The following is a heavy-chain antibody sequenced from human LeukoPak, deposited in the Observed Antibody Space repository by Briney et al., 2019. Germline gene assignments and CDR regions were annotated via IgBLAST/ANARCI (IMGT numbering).Heavy chain of an antibody. CDR1: GFTFSSYA. V-gene: IGHV3-30-3*01. CDR3: AKVGQLWLWEGYYFDY. D-gene: IGHD5-18*01. Sequence: PGGSLRLSCAAPGFTFSSYAMHWVRQAPGKGLEWVAVISYDGSNKYYADSVKGRFTISRDNSKNTLYLQMNSLRAEDTAVYYCAKVGQLWLWEGYYFDYWGQGTLVTVSS. CDR2: ISYDGSNK. J-gene: IGHJ4*02.